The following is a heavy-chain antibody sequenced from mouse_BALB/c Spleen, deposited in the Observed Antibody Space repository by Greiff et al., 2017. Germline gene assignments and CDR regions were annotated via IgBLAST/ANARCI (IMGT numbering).Heavy chain of an antibody. J-gene: IGHJ4*01. CDR3: ASLWEGDY. Sequence: EVKVVESGGGLVKPGGSLKLSCAASGFTFSDYYMYWVRQTPEKRLEWVATISDGGSYTYYPDSVKGRFTISRDNAKNNLYLQMSSLKSEDTAMYYCASLWEGDYWGQGTSVTVSS. CDR1: GFTFSDYY. V-gene: IGHV5-4*02. CDR2: ISDGGSYT. D-gene: IGHD4-1*01.